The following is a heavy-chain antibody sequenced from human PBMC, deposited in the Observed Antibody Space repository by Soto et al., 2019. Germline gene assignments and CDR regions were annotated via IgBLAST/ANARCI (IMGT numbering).Heavy chain of an antibody. J-gene: IGHJ3*02. CDR3: AIGRGITMIVVVIPGAFDI. D-gene: IGHD3-22*01. Sequence: PGGSLRLSCAASGFTFSSYGMHWVRQAPGKGLEWVAVIWYDGSNKYYADSVKGRFTISRDNAKNSLYLQMNSLRAEDTAVYYCAIGRGITMIVVVIPGAFDIWGQGTMVTVSS. V-gene: IGHV3-33*01. CDR1: GFTFSSYG. CDR2: IWYDGSNK.